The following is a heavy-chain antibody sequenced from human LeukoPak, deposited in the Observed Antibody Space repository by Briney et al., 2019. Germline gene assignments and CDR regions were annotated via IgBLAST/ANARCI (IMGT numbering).Heavy chain of an antibody. Sequence: GGSLRLSCAASGFTFSSYSMNWVRQAPGKGLGWVSSISSSSSYIYYADSVKGRFTVSRDNAKNSLYLQMNSLRAEDTAVYYCARDWHHSDSRDFAFDIWGQGTMVTVSS. J-gene: IGHJ3*02. D-gene: IGHD3-22*01. CDR2: ISSSSSYI. CDR3: ARDWHHSDSRDFAFDI. V-gene: IGHV3-21*01. CDR1: GFTFSSYS.